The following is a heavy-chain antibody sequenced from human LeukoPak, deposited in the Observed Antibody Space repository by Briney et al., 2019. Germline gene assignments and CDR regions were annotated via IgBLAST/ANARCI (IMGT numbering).Heavy chain of an antibody. CDR2: IPDSGRRP. CDR3: AKEVAVAAKPCFDS. D-gene: IGHD6-19*01. CDR1: GFTFSIYA. V-gene: IGHV3-23*01. Sequence: GGSLRLSCAASGFTFSIYAMSWVRQTPGKGLEWVSGIPDSGRRPSYPDSVRGRFTISRDNSKNTLYLQINDLRDEDTAIYFCAKEVAVAAKPCFDSWGRGTLVTVSS. J-gene: IGHJ4*02.